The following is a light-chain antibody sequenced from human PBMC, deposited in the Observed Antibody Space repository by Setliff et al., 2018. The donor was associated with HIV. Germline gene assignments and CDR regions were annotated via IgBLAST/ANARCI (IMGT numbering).Light chain of an antibody. V-gene: IGLV2-23*02. J-gene: IGLJ1*01. Sequence: QSVLTQPASVSGSPGQSITISCTGTSSDVGSYKLVSWYQQHPGKAPKGMIYEVTKRPSGVSNRFSGSKSANTASLTISGLQAEDEADYYCCSNAARPTFYVFGPGTKVTVL. CDR1: SSDVGSYKL. CDR2: EVT. CDR3: CSNAARPTFYV.